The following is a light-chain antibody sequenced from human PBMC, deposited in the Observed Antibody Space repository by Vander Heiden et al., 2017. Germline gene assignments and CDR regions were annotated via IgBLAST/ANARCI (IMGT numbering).Light chain of an antibody. CDR1: QSVSSSY. CDR2: GAS. J-gene: IGKJ1*01. V-gene: IGKV3-20*01. CDR3: QQDGSSPRT. Sequence: EIVLTQSPGTLSLSPGERATLSCRASQSVSSSYLAWYQQKPGQAPRLLIYGASSRATGIRDRFSGSGSGTDFTLTISRLEPEDFAVYYCQQDGSSPRTFGPGTKVEIK.